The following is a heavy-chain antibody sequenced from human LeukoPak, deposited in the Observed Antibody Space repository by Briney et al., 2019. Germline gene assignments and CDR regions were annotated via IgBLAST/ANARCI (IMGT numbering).Heavy chain of an antibody. V-gene: IGHV1-24*01. Sequence: ASVKVSCKVSGYTLTELSMHWVRQAPGKGLEWMGGFDPEDGETIYAQKFQGRVTMTEDTSTDTAYMELSSLRSEDTAVYYCATPSALMTTVTFAGMDVWGQGTTVTVSS. J-gene: IGHJ6*02. CDR3: ATPSALMTTVTFAGMDV. CDR2: FDPEDGET. CDR1: GYTLTELS. D-gene: IGHD4-17*01.